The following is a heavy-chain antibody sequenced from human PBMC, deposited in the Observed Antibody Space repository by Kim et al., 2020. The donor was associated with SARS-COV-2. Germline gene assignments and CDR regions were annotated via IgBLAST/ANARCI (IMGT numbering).Heavy chain of an antibody. CDR1: GGSISSSSYY. D-gene: IGHD3-10*01. Sequence: SETLSLTCTVSGGSISSSSYYWGWIRQPPGKGLEWIGSIYYSGSTYYNPSLKSRVTISVDTSKNQFSLKLSSVTAADTAVYYCARLYYYGSGRWATPTYYYYYMDVWGKGTTVTVSS. CDR2: IYYSGST. J-gene: IGHJ6*03. V-gene: IGHV4-39*01. CDR3: ARLYYYGSGRWATPTYYYYYMDV.